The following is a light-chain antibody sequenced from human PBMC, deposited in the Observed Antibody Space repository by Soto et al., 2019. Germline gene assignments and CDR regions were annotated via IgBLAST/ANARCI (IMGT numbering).Light chain of an antibody. CDR3: QQRSNWPST. CDR1: QSVSSY. V-gene: IGKV3-11*01. J-gene: IGKJ4*01. CDR2: DAS. Sequence: EIVLTQSPVTLSLSPGERATLSCRASQSVSSYLAWYQQKPGQAPRLLIYDASNRATGIPARFSGSGSGTDFTLTSSGLEPEDFAVYYCQQRSNWPSTFGGGTKVEIK.